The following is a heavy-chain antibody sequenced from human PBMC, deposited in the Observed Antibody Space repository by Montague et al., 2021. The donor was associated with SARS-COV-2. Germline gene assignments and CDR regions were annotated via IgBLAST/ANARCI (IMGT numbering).Heavy chain of an antibody. CDR1: GGSINSHY. V-gene: IGHV4-59*11. D-gene: IGHD3-16*02. Sequence: SETLSLTRTVSGGSINSHYWSWIRQSPGQGLEWIGYVYYRGSTKXNPSLKSRVTISVETSKNQFYLKLTSVTAADAAVYYCARANLVTFGGVIDLFEHWGQGSLVTVSS. CDR3: ARANLVTFGGVIDLFEH. CDR2: VYYRGST. J-gene: IGHJ4*02.